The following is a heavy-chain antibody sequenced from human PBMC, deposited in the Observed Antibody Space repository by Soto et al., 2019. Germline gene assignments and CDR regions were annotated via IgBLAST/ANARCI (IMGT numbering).Heavy chain of an antibody. CDR2: INPSGGST. Sequence: ASVKVSCKASGYTFTSYYMHWVRQAPGQGLEWMGIINPSGGSTSYAQKFQGRVTMTRDTSTSTVYVELSSLRSEDTAVYYCAISYCSSTSCPTYYYYYYMDVWGKGTTVTV. CDR3: AISYCSSTSCPTYYYYYYMDV. V-gene: IGHV1-46*03. J-gene: IGHJ6*03. CDR1: GYTFTSYY. D-gene: IGHD2-2*01.